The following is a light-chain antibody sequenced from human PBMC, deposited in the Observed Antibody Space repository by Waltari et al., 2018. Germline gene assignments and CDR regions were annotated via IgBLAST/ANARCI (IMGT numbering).Light chain of an antibody. Sequence: EIVLTQSPGTLSLSRGERATLSCRASQSVSRTLAWYQQKPGQAPRLLIYDASSRATGIPDRFSGSGSGTDFSLTITRLEPEDFAVYYCQHYVSLPVTFGQGTKVEIK. J-gene: IGKJ1*01. CDR2: DAS. V-gene: IGKV3-20*01. CDR1: QSVSRT. CDR3: QHYVSLPVT.